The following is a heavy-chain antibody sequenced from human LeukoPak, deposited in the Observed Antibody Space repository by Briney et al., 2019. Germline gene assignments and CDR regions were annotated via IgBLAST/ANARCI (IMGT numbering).Heavy chain of an antibody. J-gene: IGHJ4*02. CDR3: ARRDYGSNTEPPLFDY. CDR1: GFTFSSYA. D-gene: IGHD3-16*01. Sequence: PGGSLRLSCAASGFTFSSYAMSWVRQAPGKGPEWVSGITGSGDDTYYADSVKGRFTISRDNSMNTLYLQMNNLRAEDTALYYCARRDYGSNTEPPLFDYWGQGALVTVSS. CDR2: ITGSGDDT. V-gene: IGHV3-23*01.